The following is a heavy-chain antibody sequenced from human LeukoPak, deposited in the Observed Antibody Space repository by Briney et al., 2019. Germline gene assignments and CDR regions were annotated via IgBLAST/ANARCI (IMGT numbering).Heavy chain of an antibody. D-gene: IGHD3-22*01. V-gene: IGHV1-18*01. CDR3: ASLKNSYDSSGYLVTDAFGI. J-gene: IGHJ3*02. Sequence: GASVKVSCKASGYTFTCNGISWVRQAPGQGLELMGWISAYNGNTNYEQKLQGRVTMTTDTSTSTAYMELRSLRSDDTAVYYCASLKNSYDSSGYLVTDAFGIWGQGTMVTVSS. CDR2: ISAYNGNT. CDR1: GYTFTCNG.